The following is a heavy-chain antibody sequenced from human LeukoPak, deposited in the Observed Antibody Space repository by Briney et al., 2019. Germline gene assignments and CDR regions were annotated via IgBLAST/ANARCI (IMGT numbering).Heavy chain of an antibody. D-gene: IGHD4-17*01. CDR1: GDSVSSNSAA. Sequence: SQTVSLTCAISGDSVSSNSAAWNWIRQSPSRGLEWPGRTFYRSKWYNDYAVSVKSGITINPDTSKNQFSLQLNSVTPEDTAVYYCARSDYGDYVHGFDYWGQGTLVTVSS. J-gene: IGHJ4*02. CDR2: TFYRSKWYN. CDR3: ARSDYGDYVHGFDY. V-gene: IGHV6-1*01.